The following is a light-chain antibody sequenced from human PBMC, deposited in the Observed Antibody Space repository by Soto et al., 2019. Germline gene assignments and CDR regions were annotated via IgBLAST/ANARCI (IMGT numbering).Light chain of an antibody. CDR2: DVS. J-gene: IGLJ1*01. CDR1: SSDVGGYNF. Sequence: QSALTQPASVSGSPGQSITISCTGTSSDVGGYNFVSWYQHHPGKAPKLMIYDVSNRPSGVSNRFSGSKSDTTASLTISGLQAEDEADYYCTSYTSSSTLYVFGTGTKVTVL. V-gene: IGLV2-14*03. CDR3: TSYTSSSTLYV.